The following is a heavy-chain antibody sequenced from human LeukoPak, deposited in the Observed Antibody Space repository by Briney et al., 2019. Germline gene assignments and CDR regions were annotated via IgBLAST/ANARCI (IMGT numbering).Heavy chain of an antibody. V-gene: IGHV3-30*04. CDR3: AKSYCSGGSCYSWSVDY. D-gene: IGHD2-15*01. CDR2: IAYDGSTK. Sequence: PGGSLRLSCAASGFSFRSYAMHWVRQAPGKGLEWVAVIAYDGSTKYYADSVKGRFTISRDNSHNTVDLQMNSLPAEDMAVYFCAKSYCSGGSCYSWSVDYWGQGTLVTVSP. CDR1: GFSFRSYA. J-gene: IGHJ4*02.